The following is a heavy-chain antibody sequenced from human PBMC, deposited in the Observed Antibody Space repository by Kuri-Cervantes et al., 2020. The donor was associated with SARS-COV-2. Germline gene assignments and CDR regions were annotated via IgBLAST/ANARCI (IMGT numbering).Heavy chain of an antibody. CDR3: TKEKGNTYGFDY. J-gene: IGHJ4*02. D-gene: IGHD5-18*01. V-gene: IGHV1-69*13. CDR1: GYTFTGYY. CDR2: ISPLFGKA. Sequence: SVKVSCKASGYTFTGYYMHWVRQAPGQGLGWMGGISPLFGKANYAQKFQGRVTITADESTSTVYMEVSSLRFEDTAVYYCTKEKGNTYGFDYWGQGTLVTVSS.